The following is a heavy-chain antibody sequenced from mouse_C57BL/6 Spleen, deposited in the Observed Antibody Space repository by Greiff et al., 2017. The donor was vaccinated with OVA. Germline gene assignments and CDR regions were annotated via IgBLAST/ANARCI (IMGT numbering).Heavy chain of an antibody. J-gene: IGHJ2*01. CDR2: IYPGDGDT. Sequence: VQRVESGAELVKPGASVKISCKASGYAFSSYWMNWVKQRPGKGLEWIGQIYPGDGDTNYNGKFKGKATLTADKSSSTAYMQLSSLTSEDSAVYFCARSGYSKGGYFDYWGQGTTLTVSS. CDR3: ARSGYSKGGYFDY. D-gene: IGHD2-5*01. V-gene: IGHV1-80*01. CDR1: GYAFSSYW.